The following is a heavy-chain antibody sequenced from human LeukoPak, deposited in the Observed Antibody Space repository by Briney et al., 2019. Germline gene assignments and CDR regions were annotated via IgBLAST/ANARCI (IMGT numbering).Heavy chain of an antibody. Sequence: SETLSLTCTVSGGSISSSSYYWGWIRQPPGKVLEWIGNIYYSGSTNYNPSLKSRVTMSVDTSKNQFSLKLSSATAADTAVYYCARERRLVSVAGDFDYWGQGTLVTVSS. CDR1: GGSISSSSYY. V-gene: IGHV4-39*07. J-gene: IGHJ4*02. CDR2: IYYSGST. D-gene: IGHD6-19*01. CDR3: ARERRLVSVAGDFDY.